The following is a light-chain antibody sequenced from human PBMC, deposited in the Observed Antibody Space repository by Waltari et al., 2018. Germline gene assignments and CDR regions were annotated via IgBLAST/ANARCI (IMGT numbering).Light chain of an antibody. J-gene: IGLJ2*01. CDR2: DNN. CDR1: TSNLGQNS. V-gene: IGLV1-51*01. Sequence: HSALTQPPSVSAAPGQKVTVSCSGDTSNLGQNSVAWYQQLPGTAPKLLIYDNNKRPSGIPDRFSAAKSDTSATLGISGRQTGDEADYYCGAWDSSLTTVLFGGGTKLTVL. CDR3: GAWDSSLTTVL.